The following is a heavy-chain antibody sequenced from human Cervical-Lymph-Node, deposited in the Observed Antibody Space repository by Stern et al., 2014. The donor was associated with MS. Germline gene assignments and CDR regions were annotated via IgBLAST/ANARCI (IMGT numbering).Heavy chain of an antibody. CDR3: ARRCSRRIDAFDI. V-gene: IGHV5-10-1*03. CDR1: GYSFTSYW. J-gene: IGHJ3*02. CDR2: IDPSDSYT. D-gene: IGHD2-15*01. Sequence: QLVESGAEVKKPGESLRISCKGSGYSFTSYWISWVRQMPGKGLEWMGRIDPSDSYTNYSPSFQGHVTISADKSISPAYLQWSSLKASDPAIYYCARRCSRRIDAFDIGGQGTRVTVSS.